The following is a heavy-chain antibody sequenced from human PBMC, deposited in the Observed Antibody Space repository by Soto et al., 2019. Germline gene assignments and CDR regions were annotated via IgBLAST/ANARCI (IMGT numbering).Heavy chain of an antibody. D-gene: IGHD4-17*01. J-gene: IGHJ4*02. V-gene: IGHV3-33*01. CDR2: IWYDGSNK. CDR1: GFTFSSYG. CDR3: ARVMVGVTTWALSD. Sequence: QVQLVESGGGVVQPGRSLRLSCAASGFTFSSYGMHWVRQAPGKGLEWVAVIWYDGSNKYYADSVKGRFNISRDNSKNTLYLQMNSLRAEDTAVYYCARVMVGVTTWALSDWGQGTLVTVSS.